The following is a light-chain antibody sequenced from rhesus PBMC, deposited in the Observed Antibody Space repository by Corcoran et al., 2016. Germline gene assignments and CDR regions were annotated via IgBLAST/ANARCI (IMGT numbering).Light chain of an antibody. J-gene: IGKJ2*01. Sequence: DVQMTQSPSSLSASLGDRVTVTCRASQGINKELSWYQQKPGKAPALLIYATSRLHTGVSSRFRGSGSWTDFTLTITTLQPEDVATYYCLQDHTSPYTFGQGTKVGIK. CDR3: LQDHTSPYT. V-gene: IGKV1-94*01. CDR1: QGINKE. CDR2: ATS.